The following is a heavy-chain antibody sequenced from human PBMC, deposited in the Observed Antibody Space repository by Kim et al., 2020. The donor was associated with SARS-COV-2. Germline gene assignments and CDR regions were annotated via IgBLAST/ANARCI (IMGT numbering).Heavy chain of an antibody. CDR3: TTAPMGVVPAARYYYYMDV. J-gene: IGHJ6*03. V-gene: IGHV3-15*01. CDR1: GFTFSNAW. D-gene: IGHD2-2*01. Sequence: GGSLRLSCTASGFTFSNAWMSWVRQAPGKGLEWVGRIKSKTDGGTTDYAAPVKGRFTISRDDSKNTLYLQMNSLKTEDTAVYYCTTAPMGVVPAARYYYYMDVWGKGTTVTVSS. CDR2: IKSKTDGGTT.